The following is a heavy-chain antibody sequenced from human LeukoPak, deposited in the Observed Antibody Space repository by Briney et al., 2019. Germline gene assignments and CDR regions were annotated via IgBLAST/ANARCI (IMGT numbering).Heavy chain of an antibody. V-gene: IGHV4-30-4*01. CDR3: ARTLDSSGYYYDY. Sequence: SETLSLTCTVSGGSISSGDYYWTWIRQPPGKGLEWIGYISYSGSTYYNPSLKSRVTISLDTSKNQFSLKLSSVTAADTAVYYCARTLDSSGYYYDYWGQGTLVTVSS. D-gene: IGHD3-22*01. CDR1: GGSISSGDYY. CDR2: ISYSGST. J-gene: IGHJ4*02.